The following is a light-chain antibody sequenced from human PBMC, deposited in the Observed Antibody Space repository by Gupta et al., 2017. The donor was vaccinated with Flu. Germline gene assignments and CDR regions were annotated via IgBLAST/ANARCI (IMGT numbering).Light chain of an antibody. J-gene: IGKJ1*01. CDR2: GAS. V-gene: IGKV3-20*01. CDR1: QSASSTF. Sequence: EIVLTQSPGILSMSPGDGVTLSCRASQSASSTFLAWYQQKPGQAPKLLIYGASTRATGIPDRFSGGGSGTDFTLTISSLEPEDFAVYYCQQDQSSPQTFGQGTKVEI. CDR3: QQDQSSPQT.